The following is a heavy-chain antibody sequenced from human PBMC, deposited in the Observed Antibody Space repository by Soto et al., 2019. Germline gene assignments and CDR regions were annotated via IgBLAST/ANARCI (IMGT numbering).Heavy chain of an antibody. D-gene: IGHD4-17*01. V-gene: IGHV3-43*01. Sequence: GSLRLSCAASGFTFDDYTMHWVRQAPGKGLEWVSLISWDGGSTYYADSVKGRFTISRDNSKNSLYLQMNSLRTEDTALYYCAKDHYGEYSFDYWGQGTLVTVSS. J-gene: IGHJ4*02. CDR1: GFTFDDYT. CDR2: ISWDGGST. CDR3: AKDHYGEYSFDY.